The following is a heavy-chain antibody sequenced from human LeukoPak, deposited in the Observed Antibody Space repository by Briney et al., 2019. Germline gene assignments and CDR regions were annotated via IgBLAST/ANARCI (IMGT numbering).Heavy chain of an antibody. V-gene: IGHV1-24*01. CDR3: ATMPAVAGLYFDY. D-gene: IGHD6-19*01. CDR1: GYTLTELS. J-gene: IGHJ4*02. Sequence: ASVKVSCKVSGYTLTELSMHWVRQAPGKGLEWMGGFDPEDGETIYAQKFQGRVTMTEDTSTDTAYTELSSLRSEDTAVYYCATMPAVAGLYFDYWGQGTLVTVSS. CDR2: FDPEDGET.